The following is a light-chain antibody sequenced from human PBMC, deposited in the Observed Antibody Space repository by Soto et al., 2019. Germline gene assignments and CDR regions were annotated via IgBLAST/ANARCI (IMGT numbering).Light chain of an antibody. CDR2: GAS. CDR3: QQYGSSPGYT. J-gene: IGKJ2*01. CDR1: QSVSSSY. V-gene: IGKV3-20*01. Sequence: EIVLTQSPGTLSLSPGERATLSCRASQSVSSSYLAWVQQKPGQAPRLLIYGASSRATGIPDRFSGSGSGTDFTLTISRLEPEDFAVYYCQQYGSSPGYTFGQGTKLEIK.